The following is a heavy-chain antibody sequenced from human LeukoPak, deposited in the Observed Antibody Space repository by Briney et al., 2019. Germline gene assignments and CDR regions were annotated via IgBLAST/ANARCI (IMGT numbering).Heavy chain of an antibody. CDR3: ARWYYGFPNWFDP. J-gene: IGHJ5*02. Sequence: SETLSLTCAVYGGSFSGYYWSWIRQPPGKGLEWIGEINHSGSTNYNPSLKSRVTISVDTSKNQFSLKLSSVTAADTAVYYCARWYYGFPNWFDPWGQGTLVTVSS. D-gene: IGHD3-10*01. V-gene: IGHV4-34*01. CDR2: INHSGST. CDR1: GGSFSGYY.